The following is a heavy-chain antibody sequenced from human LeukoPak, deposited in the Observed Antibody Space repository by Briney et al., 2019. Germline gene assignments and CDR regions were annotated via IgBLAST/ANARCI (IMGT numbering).Heavy chain of an antibody. Sequence: PSETLSLTCTVSGDSISSLYWSWVRQPPGKGLEWIGEIYHSGSTNYNPSLKSRVTISVDKSKNQFSLKLSSVTAADTAVYYCAREKVFASIAARLIWFDPWGQGTLVTVSS. J-gene: IGHJ5*02. D-gene: IGHD6-6*01. CDR1: GDSISSLY. CDR3: AREKVFASIAARLIWFDP. V-gene: IGHV4-4*02. CDR2: IYHSGST.